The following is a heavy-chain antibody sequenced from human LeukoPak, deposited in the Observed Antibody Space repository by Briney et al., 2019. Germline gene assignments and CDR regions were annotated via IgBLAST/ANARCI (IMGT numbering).Heavy chain of an antibody. CDR2: IYSGGST. D-gene: IGHD3-3*01. J-gene: IGHJ4*02. Sequence: PGGSLRLSCAASGFTVSDNYMSWVRQAPGKGLEWVSIIYSGGSTYYADSVKGRFTISRDSSQNTVYLQMNSLRAEETAVYYRARDFRPFGYWGQGTLVTVSS. V-gene: IGHV3-66*01. CDR3: ARDFRPFGY. CDR1: GFTVSDNY.